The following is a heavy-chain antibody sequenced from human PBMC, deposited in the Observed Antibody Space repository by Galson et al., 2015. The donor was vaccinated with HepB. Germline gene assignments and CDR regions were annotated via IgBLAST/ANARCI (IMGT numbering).Heavy chain of an antibody. Sequence: SLRLSCAASGFTFSSYWMHWVRQAPGKGLVWVSRINSDGSSTSYADSVKGRFTISRDNAKNTLYLQMNSLRAEDTAVYYCARVAYLGGSSWGMDVWGQGTTVTVSS. CDR3: ARVAYLGGSSWGMDV. J-gene: IGHJ6*02. CDR1: GFTFSSYW. D-gene: IGHD1-26*01. CDR2: INSDGSST. V-gene: IGHV3-74*01.